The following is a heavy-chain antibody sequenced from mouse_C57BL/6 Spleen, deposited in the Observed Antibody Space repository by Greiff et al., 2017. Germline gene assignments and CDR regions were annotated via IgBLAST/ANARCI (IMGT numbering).Heavy chain of an antibody. CDR3: ARYGYASYWYFDV. CDR2: IDPSDSYT. J-gene: IGHJ1*03. Sequence: QVQLKQPGAELVMPGASVKLSCKASGYTFTSYWMHWVKQRPGQGLEWIGEIDPSDSYTNYNQKFKGKSTLTVDKSSSTAYMQLSSLTSEDSAVYYCARYGYASYWYFDVWGTGTTVTVSS. D-gene: IGHD2-2*01. V-gene: IGHV1-69*01. CDR1: GYTFTSYW.